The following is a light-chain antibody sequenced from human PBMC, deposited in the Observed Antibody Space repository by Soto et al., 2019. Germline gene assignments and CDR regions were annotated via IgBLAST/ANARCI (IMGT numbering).Light chain of an antibody. V-gene: IGKV3-11*01. CDR3: QQRSDWLWT. CDR1: QSVGSF. Sequence: EIVLTQSPATLSLSPGDTATLSCRASQSVGSFLTWYQQKPGQAPRLLIYDASNRATDIPARFRGSGSGTDFTLTISSLEPEDFAVYYCQQRSDWLWTFGQGTKVEIK. CDR2: DAS. J-gene: IGKJ1*01.